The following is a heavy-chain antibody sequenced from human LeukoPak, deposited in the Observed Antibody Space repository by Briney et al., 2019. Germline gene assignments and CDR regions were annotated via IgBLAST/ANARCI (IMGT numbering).Heavy chain of an antibody. CDR2: IYYSGST. CDR3: ARGSAARPYDY. V-gene: IGHV4-59*01. CDR1: GGSISSYY. Sequence: PSETLSLTCAVYGGSISSYYWSWLRQPPGKGLEWIGYIYYSGSTNYNPSLKSRVTISVDTSKNQFSLKLSSVTAADTAVYYCARGSAARPYDYWGQGTLVTVSS. D-gene: IGHD6-6*01. J-gene: IGHJ4*02.